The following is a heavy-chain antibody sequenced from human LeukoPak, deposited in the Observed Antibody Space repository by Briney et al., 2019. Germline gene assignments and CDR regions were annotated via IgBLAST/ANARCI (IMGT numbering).Heavy chain of an antibody. CDR2: IYYRGST. Sequence: PSKTLSLTCTISGDSISSSSYYWGWIRQPPGKGLEWIGDIYYRGSTYYSPSLKSRVSISIDTSNNQFSLTLNSVTAADTALYFCARRRYYDSTGYLDWGQGTLVTVSS. CDR3: ARRRYYDSTGYLD. CDR1: GDSISSSSYY. D-gene: IGHD3-22*01. V-gene: IGHV4-39*01. J-gene: IGHJ1*01.